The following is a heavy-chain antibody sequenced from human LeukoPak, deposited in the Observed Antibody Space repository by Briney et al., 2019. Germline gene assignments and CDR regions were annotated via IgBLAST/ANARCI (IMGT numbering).Heavy chain of an antibody. J-gene: IGHJ5*02. CDR1: GYTFTGYY. CDR3: AGTIFGVVTKTDNWFDP. D-gene: IGHD3-3*01. CDR2: INPNSGGT. Sequence: GASVKVSCEASGYTFTGYYMHWVRQAPGQGLEWMGWINPNSGGTNYAQKFQGRVTMTRDTSISTAYMELSRLRSDDTAVYYCAGTIFGVVTKTDNWFDPWGQGTLVTVSS. V-gene: IGHV1-2*02.